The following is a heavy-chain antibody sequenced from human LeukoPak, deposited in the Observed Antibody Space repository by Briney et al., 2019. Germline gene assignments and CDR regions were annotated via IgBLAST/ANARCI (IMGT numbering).Heavy chain of an antibody. J-gene: IGHJ6*03. CDR3: AKDFWGYSYGYTDYYYYMDV. V-gene: IGHV3-9*01. CDR1: GFTFDDYA. CDR2: ISWNSGSI. D-gene: IGHD5-18*01. Sequence: GRSLRLSCAASGFTFDDYALHWVRQAPGKGLEWVSGISWNSGSIGYADSVKGRFTISRDNAKNSLYLQMNSLRAEDTALYYCAKDFWGYSYGYTDYYYYMDVWGKGTTVTVSS.